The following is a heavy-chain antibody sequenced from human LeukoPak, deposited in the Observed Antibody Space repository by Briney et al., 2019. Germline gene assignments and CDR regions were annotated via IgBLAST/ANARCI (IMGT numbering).Heavy chain of an antibody. CDR3: ARVGGTNTAYFY. CDR1: GFPFTTYR. V-gene: IGHV3-74*01. Sequence: GGSLRLSCSASGFPFTTYRIHWVRQAPGKGLVWVSRINGDGSSTNYADSVKGRFTISRDNAKNTVYLQMNSLRAEDTAMYYCARVGGTNTAYFYWGQGTLVTVSS. J-gene: IGHJ4*02. CDR2: INGDGSST. D-gene: IGHD1-7*01.